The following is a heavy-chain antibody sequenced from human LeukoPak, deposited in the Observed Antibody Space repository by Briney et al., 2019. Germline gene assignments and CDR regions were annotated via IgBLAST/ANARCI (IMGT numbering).Heavy chain of an antibody. CDR3: ARFWSGYPQNWLDP. Sequence: PSQTLSLTCTVSGGSIRNDDYYWSWIRQSPGKGLEWMGYIYYRWNTYYNPSLKSRLTISVDTSKSQFSLKLSSVTAADTAVYFCARFWSGYPQNWLDPWGQGTLVTVSS. CDR1: GGSIRNDDYY. J-gene: IGHJ5*02. CDR2: IYYRWNT. V-gene: IGHV4-30-4*01. D-gene: IGHD3-3*01.